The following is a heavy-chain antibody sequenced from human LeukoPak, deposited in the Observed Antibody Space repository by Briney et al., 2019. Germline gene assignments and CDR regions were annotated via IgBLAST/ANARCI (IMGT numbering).Heavy chain of an antibody. CDR1: GYTFTSYG. CDR3: AREELGRSSRLSPIDY. J-gene: IGHJ4*02. D-gene: IGHD3-10*01. CDR2: ISAYNGNT. Sequence: ASVKVSCKASGYTFTSYGISWVRQAPGQGLGWMGWISAYNGNTNYAQKLQGRVTMTTDTSTSTAYMELRSLRSDDTAVYYCAREELGRSSRLSPIDYWGQGTLVTVSS. V-gene: IGHV1-18*01.